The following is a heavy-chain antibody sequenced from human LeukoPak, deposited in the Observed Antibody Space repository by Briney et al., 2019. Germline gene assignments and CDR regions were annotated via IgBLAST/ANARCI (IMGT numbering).Heavy chain of an antibody. CDR2: ISYDGSNK. J-gene: IGHJ5*02. V-gene: IGHV3-30*04. D-gene: IGHD5-18*01. CDR1: GFTFSSYA. CDR3: ASGKYRYGDNWFDP. Sequence: PGRSLRLSCAPSGFTFSSYAMHWVRQAPGKGLEWVAVISYDGSNKYYADSVKGRFTISRDNSKNTLYLQMNSLRAEDTAVYFCASGKYRYGDNWFDPWGQGTLVTVSS.